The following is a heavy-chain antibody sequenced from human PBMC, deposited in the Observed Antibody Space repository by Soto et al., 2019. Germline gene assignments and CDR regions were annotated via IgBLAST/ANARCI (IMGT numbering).Heavy chain of an antibody. V-gene: IGHV1-2*04. CDR1: GYTFTGYY. Sequence: ASVKVSCKASGYTFTGYYMHWVRQAPGQGLERMGWINPNSGGTNYAQKFQGWVTMTRDTSISTAYMELSRLRSDDTAVYYCARGRTIFGVVTPKWGMDVWGQGTTVTVSS. CDR2: INPNSGGT. CDR3: ARGRTIFGVVTPKWGMDV. J-gene: IGHJ6*02. D-gene: IGHD3-3*01.